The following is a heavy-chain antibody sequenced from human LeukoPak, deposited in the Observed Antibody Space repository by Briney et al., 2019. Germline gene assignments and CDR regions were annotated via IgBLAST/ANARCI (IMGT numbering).Heavy chain of an antibody. D-gene: IGHD2-2*01. CDR1: GFTFSDYY. CDR2: ISSSNTYT. CDR3: ARVPGDCSSTSCFDMYFDY. V-gene: IGHV3-11*06. J-gene: IGHJ4*02. Sequence: GGSLRLSCAASGFTFSDYYMSWIRQAPGKGLEWVSYISSSNTYTDYADSVKGRFTISRDNAKNSLYLQMNSLRAEDTAVYYCARVPGDCSSTSCFDMYFDYWGQGTLVTVSS.